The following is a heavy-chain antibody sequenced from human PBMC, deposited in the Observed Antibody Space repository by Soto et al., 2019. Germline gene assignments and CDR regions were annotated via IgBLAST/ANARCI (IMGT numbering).Heavy chain of an antibody. CDR1: GGTFSSYA. D-gene: IGHD3-9*01. J-gene: IGHJ6*02. V-gene: IGHV1-69*12. CDR2: IIPIFGTA. Sequence: QVQLVQSGAEVKKPGSSVKVSCKASGGTFSSYAISWVRQAPGQGLEWMGGIIPIFGTANYAQKFQGRVTITADESTSXXYXEXXSLRSEDTAVYYCARSLRYFDWLSTLHYYYYGMDVWGQGTTVTVSS. CDR3: ARSLRYFDWLSTLHYYYYGMDV.